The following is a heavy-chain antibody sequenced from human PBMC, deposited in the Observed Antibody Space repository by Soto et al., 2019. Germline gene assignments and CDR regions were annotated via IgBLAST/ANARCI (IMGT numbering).Heavy chain of an antibody. CDR3: VRDGLDYYDTERLYFDK. Sequence: GGSLRLSCVVSGFTFSSYEMNWVRQSPGKGLEWVSYISSSDNTIHYADSVKGRFTISRDNAKNSLYLQMNSLRAEDTATYYCVRDGLDYYDTERLYFDKWGQGTLVTVSS. V-gene: IGHV3-48*03. J-gene: IGHJ4*02. CDR2: ISSSDNTI. D-gene: IGHD3-22*01. CDR1: GFTFSSYE.